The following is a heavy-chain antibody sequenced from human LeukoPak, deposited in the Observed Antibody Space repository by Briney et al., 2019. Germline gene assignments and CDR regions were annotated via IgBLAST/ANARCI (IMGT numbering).Heavy chain of an antibody. J-gene: IGHJ3*02. V-gene: IGHV4-38-2*02. Sequence: PSDTLSLTCAVSGYSISSGYFWGWIRQPPGKGLEWIGSIYHSGSTYYNPSLKSRVTISVDTSKNQFSLKLRSVTAADTAVYYCAREYSSPPRGFDIWGQGTMVTVSS. CDR1: GYSISSGYF. CDR2: IYHSGST. CDR3: AREYSSPPRGFDI. D-gene: IGHD6-13*01.